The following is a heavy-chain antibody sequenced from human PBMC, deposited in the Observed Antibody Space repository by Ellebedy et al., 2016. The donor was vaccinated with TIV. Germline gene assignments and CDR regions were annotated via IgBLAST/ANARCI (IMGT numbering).Heavy chain of an antibody. CDR1: GYTFTSYY. V-gene: IGHV1-46*01. D-gene: IGHD2-15*01. CDR3: ARRGAYGYFGSWDS. CDR2: INPSGGST. Sequence: AASVKVSCKASGYTFTSYYMHWVRQAPGQGLEWMGIINPSGGSTSSAQKFQGRVTITADESTRTAYMELSSLRSEDTAVYYCARRGAYGYFGSWDSWGQGTLVIVSS. J-gene: IGHJ4*02.